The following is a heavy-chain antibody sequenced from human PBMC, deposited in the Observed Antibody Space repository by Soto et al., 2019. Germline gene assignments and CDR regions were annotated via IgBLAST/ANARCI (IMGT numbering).Heavy chain of an antibody. CDR2: ISYDGSNK. D-gene: IGHD3-22*01. Sequence: PGGSLRLSCAASGFTFSSYAMHWVRQAPGKGLEWVAVISYDGSNKYYADSVKGRFTISRDNSKNTLYLQMNSLRAEDTAVYYCARADSSGYCGYWGQGTLVTVSS. CDR1: GFTFSSYA. V-gene: IGHV3-30-3*01. J-gene: IGHJ4*02. CDR3: ARADSSGYCGY.